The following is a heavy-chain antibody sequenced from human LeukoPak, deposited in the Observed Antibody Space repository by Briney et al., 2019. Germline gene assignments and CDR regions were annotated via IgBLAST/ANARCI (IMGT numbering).Heavy chain of an antibody. J-gene: IGHJ5*02. Sequence: GASVKVSCKASGYTFTSYYMHWVRQAPGQGLEWMGIINPSGGSTSYAQKFQGRVTMTRDTSTSTVYMVLSSLRSEDTAVYYCARDPSVDTAMAPDNWFDPWGQGTLVTVSS. V-gene: IGHV1-46*01. CDR1: GYTFTSYY. CDR3: ARDPSVDTAMAPDNWFDP. CDR2: INPSGGST. D-gene: IGHD5-18*01.